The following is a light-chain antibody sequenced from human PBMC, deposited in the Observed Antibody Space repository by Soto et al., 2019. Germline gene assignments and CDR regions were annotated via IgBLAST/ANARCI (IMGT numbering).Light chain of an antibody. CDR1: QSVSIY. CDR3: QQYKEWPLT. Sequence: EIMIPQSPVPLSVSPGEKATLSCRTSQSVSIYLAWYQQKRGQAPRLLIYGASTRATGIPARFSGSGYGTEFTLTISSLQSEDFATYYCQQYKEWPLTFRGGT. J-gene: IGKJ4*01. V-gene: IGKV3-15*01. CDR2: GAS.